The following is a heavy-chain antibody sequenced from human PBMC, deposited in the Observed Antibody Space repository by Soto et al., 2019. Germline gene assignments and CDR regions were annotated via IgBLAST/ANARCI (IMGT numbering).Heavy chain of an antibody. V-gene: IGHV3-74*01. CDR1: GFTFSNYW. D-gene: IGHD2-15*01. Sequence: GGSLTLSCAASGFTFSNYWMHWVRQVPGKGLVWVSRIDSDGSRITYADFVKGRFTISRDNAKNTVYLHMNSLTAEDTAVYYCVRTSLVVAVAAREDFWGQGT. J-gene: IGHJ4*02. CDR3: VRTSLVVAVAAREDF. CDR2: IDSDGSRI.